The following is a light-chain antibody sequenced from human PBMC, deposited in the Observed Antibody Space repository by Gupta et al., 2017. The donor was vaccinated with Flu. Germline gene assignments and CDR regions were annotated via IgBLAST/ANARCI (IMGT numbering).Light chain of an antibody. Sequence: NNVSWYLQHPGKAPKLMIYDVTNRPSGVSTRFSGSKSGNTASLTISGLQAEDEADYYCTSYTSNNALYAFGTGTKVTVL. J-gene: IGLJ1*01. CDR2: DVT. V-gene: IGLV2-14*01. CDR1: NN. CDR3: TSYTSNNALYA.